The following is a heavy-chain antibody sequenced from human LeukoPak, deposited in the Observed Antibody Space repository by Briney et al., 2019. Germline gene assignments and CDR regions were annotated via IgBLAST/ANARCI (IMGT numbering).Heavy chain of an antibody. CDR3: AREIHFWSGYYDY. CDR2: IYYSGST. CDR1: GGSISSGDYY. D-gene: IGHD3-3*02. V-gene: IGHV4-30-4*08. J-gene: IGHJ4*02. Sequence: PSETLSLTCTVSGGSISSGDYYWSWIRQPPGKGLEWIGYIYYSGSTYYNPSLKSRVTISVDTSKNRFSLKLSSVTAADTAVYYCAREIHFWSGYYDYWGQGTLVTVSS.